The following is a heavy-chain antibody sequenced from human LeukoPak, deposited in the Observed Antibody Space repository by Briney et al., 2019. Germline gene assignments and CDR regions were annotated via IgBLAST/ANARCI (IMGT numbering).Heavy chain of an antibody. CDR2: TSAYNGDT. Sequence: GASVKVSCKASGYTFTSYGISWVRQAPGQGLEWMGWTSAYNGDTKYGQKFQGRLTMTTDTSTSTAYMDVRSLRSEDTAVYYCARDLLQWQTNNWLAPWGQGTLVTVSS. V-gene: IGHV1-18*01. CDR1: GYTFTSYG. J-gene: IGHJ5*02. D-gene: IGHD6-19*01. CDR3: ARDLLQWQTNNWLAP.